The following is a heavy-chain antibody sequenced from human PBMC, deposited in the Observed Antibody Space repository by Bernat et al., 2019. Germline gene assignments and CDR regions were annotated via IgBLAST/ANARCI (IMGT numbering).Heavy chain of an antibody. Sequence: QLQLQESGPGLVKPSETLSLTCTVSGGSISDSTYYWLWIRQPPGKGLEWVGTIYYSGSTYYNPSLKSRVNIAVDTSKNQFSLERNSVTAADTAVYYCAGRPTRGRFDPWGQGTLVTVSS. CDR3: AGRPTRGRFDP. CDR1: GGSISDSTYY. V-gene: IGHV4-39*01. CDR2: IYYSGST. D-gene: IGHD3-10*01. J-gene: IGHJ5*02.